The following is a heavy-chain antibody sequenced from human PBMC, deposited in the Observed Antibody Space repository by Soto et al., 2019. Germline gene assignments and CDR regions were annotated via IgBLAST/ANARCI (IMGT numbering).Heavy chain of an antibody. V-gene: IGHV4-34*01. D-gene: IGHD1-1*01. Sequence: QVQLQQWGAGLLKPSETLSLTCAVYGGSFSGYYWSWIRQPPGKGLEWIGEISHSGRTNYNPSLKSRVTISIDMSRNHFPLKLSSVTAADTALYYCARVERGTATTVVDAFDIWGQGTMVTVSA. CDR1: GGSFSGYY. CDR3: ARVERGTATTVVDAFDI. J-gene: IGHJ3*02. CDR2: ISHSGRT.